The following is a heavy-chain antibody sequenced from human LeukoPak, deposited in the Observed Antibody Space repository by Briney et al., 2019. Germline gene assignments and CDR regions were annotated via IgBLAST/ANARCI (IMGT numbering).Heavy chain of an antibody. V-gene: IGHV3-7*03. D-gene: IGHD5-12*01. J-gene: IGHJ4*02. Sequence: GGSLRLSCAASGFTFSSYWMNWVRQASGKGLEWVANIKQDGSEKYYVDSVKGRFTISRDNAKNSLYLQMNSLRAEDTAVYYCVRGYSGYAYWGQGTLVTVSS. CDR3: VRGYSGYAY. CDR2: IKQDGSEK. CDR1: GFTFSSYW.